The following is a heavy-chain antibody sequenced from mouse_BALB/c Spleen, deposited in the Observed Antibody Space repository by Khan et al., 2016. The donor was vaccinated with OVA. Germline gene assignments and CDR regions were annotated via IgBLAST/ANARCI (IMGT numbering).Heavy chain of an antibody. CDR1: GFSLTDYG. CDR2: IWGGGST. D-gene: IGHD2-10*01. V-gene: IGHV2-6-5*01. J-gene: IGHJ4*01. CDR3: TKSFYAHYYAMDY. Sequence: VQLKESGPGLVAPSQSLSITCTVSGFSLTDYGVSWIRQPPGKGLEWLGVIWGGGSTYYNSALKSRLSISKDNSKSHVFLKMNSLQTDDTAMYYCTKSFYAHYYAMDYWGQGTSVTVSS.